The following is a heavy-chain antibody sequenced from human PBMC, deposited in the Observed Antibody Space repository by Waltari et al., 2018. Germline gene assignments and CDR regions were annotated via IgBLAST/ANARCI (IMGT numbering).Heavy chain of an antibody. CDR1: GDSVSTNSAT. D-gene: IGHD6-19*01. CDR2: TYDRSKWFN. CDR3: ARAWLRAFDI. Sequence: QVQLQQSGPGLVKPSQTLSLTCAISGDSVSTNSATWNWIRQSPSRGLEWLGRTYDRSKWFNDDAVSVRSRMTINPDTSKNHFSLQLNSVTPEDTAVYYCARAWLRAFDIWGQGTTIIVSS. J-gene: IGHJ3*02. V-gene: IGHV6-1*01.